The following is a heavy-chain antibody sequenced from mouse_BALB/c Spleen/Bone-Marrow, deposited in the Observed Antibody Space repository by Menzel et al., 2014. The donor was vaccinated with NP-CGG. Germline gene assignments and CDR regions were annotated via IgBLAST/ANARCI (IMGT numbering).Heavy chain of an antibody. CDR3: AKTAYYGNLYAMDY. CDR1: GFSLTSYG. J-gene: IGHJ4*01. V-gene: IGHV2-5-1*01. CDR2: IWRGGST. Sequence: QIRLQQSGPSLVQPSQSLSITCTVSGFSLTSYGVHWVRQSPGKGLEWLGVIWRGGSTDYNAAFMSRLSITKDNSKSXVFLKMNSLQADDTAIYYCAKTAYYGNLYAMDYWGQGTSVTVSS. D-gene: IGHD2-10*01.